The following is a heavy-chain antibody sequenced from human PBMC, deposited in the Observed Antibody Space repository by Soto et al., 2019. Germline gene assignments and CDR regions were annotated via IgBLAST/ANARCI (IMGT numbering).Heavy chain of an antibody. Sequence: GETLEISCKGSGYSFTSYWIGWVRQMPGKGLEWMGIIYPGDSDTRYSPSFQGQVTISADKSISTAYLQWSSLKASDTAMYYCGRQREAIVKPQTDYYGMDVWGQGTTVNVSS. CDR1: GYSFTSYW. D-gene: IGHD5-18*01. J-gene: IGHJ6*02. CDR3: GRQREAIVKPQTDYYGMDV. V-gene: IGHV5-51*01. CDR2: IYPGDSDT.